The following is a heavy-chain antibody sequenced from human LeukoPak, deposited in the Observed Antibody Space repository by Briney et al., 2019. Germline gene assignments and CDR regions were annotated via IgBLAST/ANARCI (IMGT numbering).Heavy chain of an antibody. CDR1: GGTFSSYT. CDR2: IIPILGIA. V-gene: IGHV1-69*02. J-gene: IGHJ4*02. CDR3: ASTTVVTPETLDY. D-gene: IGHD4-23*01. Sequence: SVKVSCKASGGTFSSYTISWVRQAPGQGLEWMGRIIPILGIANYAQKFQGRVTITADKSTSTAYMELSSLRSEDTAVYYCASTTVVTPETLDYWGQGTLVSVCS.